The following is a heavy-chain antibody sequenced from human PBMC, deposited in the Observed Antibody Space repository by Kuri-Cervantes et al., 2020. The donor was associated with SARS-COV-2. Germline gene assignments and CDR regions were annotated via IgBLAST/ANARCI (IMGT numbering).Heavy chain of an antibody. CDR2: IIPIFGTA. CDR1: GGTFSSYA. Sequence: SVKVSCKASGGTFSSYAIRWVRQAPGQGLEWMGGIIPIFGTANYAQKFQGRVTITTDESTSTAYMELSSLRSEDTAVYYCAREGGVAGRYYFDYWGQGTLVTVSS. V-gene: IGHV1-69*05. CDR3: AREGGVAGRYYFDY. D-gene: IGHD2-15*01. J-gene: IGHJ4*02.